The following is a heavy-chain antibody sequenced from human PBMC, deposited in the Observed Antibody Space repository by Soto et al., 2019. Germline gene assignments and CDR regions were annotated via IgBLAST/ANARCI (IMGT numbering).Heavy chain of an antibody. V-gene: IGHV1-18*01. CDR1: GYTFTSHG. D-gene: IGHD2-2*01. CDR2: ISTYNGNT. CDR3: ARGASCTSTSCYDYFHSGMDV. Sequence: QVQLVQSGAEVKKPGASVKVSCKASGYTFTSHGITWVRQAPGQGLEWMGWISTYNGNTNYAQKLQGRVTLTTDTSTSTAYMELSSLRSDDSAVYYCARGASCTSTSCYDYFHSGMDVWGQGTTVTVSS. J-gene: IGHJ6*02.